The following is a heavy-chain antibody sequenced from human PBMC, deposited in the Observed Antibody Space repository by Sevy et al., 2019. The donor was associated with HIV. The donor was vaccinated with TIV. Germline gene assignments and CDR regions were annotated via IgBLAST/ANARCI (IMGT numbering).Heavy chain of an antibody. V-gene: IGHV3-23*01. Sequence: GSLRLSCAASGFTFSSYAMSWVRQAPGKGLEWVSAISGSGGSTYYADSVKGRFTISRDNSKNTLYLQMNSLRAEDTAVYYCAKDHPPSYCTNGVCYGFDYWGQGTLVTVSS. J-gene: IGHJ4*02. CDR2: ISGSGGST. D-gene: IGHD2-8*01. CDR1: GFTFSSYA. CDR3: AKDHPPSYCTNGVCYGFDY.